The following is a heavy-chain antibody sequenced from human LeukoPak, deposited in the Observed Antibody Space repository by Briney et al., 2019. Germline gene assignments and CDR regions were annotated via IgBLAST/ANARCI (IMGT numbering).Heavy chain of an antibody. CDR2: MYTGGDT. J-gene: IGHJ4*02. D-gene: IGHD2-15*01. Sequence: SETLSLTCDVSGASISGYWWSWIRQPAGKGLEWIGRMYTGGDTNYNPALKSRVTVSVDTSKNLFSLKLIPVTAADTAVYYCARAAAGCGGTCPFDSWGQGTLVTVSS. CDR1: GASISGYW. CDR3: ARAAAGCGGTCPFDS. V-gene: IGHV4-4*07.